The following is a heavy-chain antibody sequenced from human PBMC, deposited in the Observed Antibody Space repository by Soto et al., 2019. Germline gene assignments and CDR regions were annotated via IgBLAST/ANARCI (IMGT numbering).Heavy chain of an antibody. V-gene: IGHV4-31*03. CDR3: ASATIFGVVPDLDASDI. Sequence: SETLSLTCTVSGGSISSGGYYWSWIRQHPGKGLEWSGYIYYSGSTYYNPSLKSRVTISVDTSKNQFSLKLSSVTAADTAVYYCASATIFGVVPDLDASDIWGQGTMVTVSS. J-gene: IGHJ3*02. CDR2: IYYSGST. CDR1: GGSISSGGYY. D-gene: IGHD3-3*01.